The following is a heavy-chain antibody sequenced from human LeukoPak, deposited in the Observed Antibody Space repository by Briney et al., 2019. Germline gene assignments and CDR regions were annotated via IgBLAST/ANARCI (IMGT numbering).Heavy chain of an antibody. CDR1: GFTFSNHG. V-gene: IGHV3-33*01. Sequence: PGGSLRLSCVASGFTFSNHGMHWVRQAPGKGLEWVAFIWYDGSNKYYVDSVKGRFTISRDNSKNTVYVQMNSLRGEDTAVYYCARGSGAMAGTLDPWGQGTLVIVSS. CDR3: ARGSGAMAGTLDP. J-gene: IGHJ5*02. D-gene: IGHD6-19*01. CDR2: IWYDGSNK.